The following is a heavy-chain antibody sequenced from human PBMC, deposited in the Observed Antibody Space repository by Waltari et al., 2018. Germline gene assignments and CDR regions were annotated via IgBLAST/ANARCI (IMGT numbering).Heavy chain of an antibody. V-gene: IGHV4-39*07. Sequence: QLQLQESGPGLVKPSETLSLTCTVSGGSISSSSYYWGWIRQPPGKGLEWIGSIYYSGSTYYNPSLKSRVTISVDTSKNQFSLKLSSVTAADTAVYYCASTYSSSPRDYFDYWDQGTLVTVSS. J-gene: IGHJ4*02. CDR1: GGSISSSSYY. D-gene: IGHD6-6*01. CDR3: ASTYSSSPRDYFDY. CDR2: IYYSGST.